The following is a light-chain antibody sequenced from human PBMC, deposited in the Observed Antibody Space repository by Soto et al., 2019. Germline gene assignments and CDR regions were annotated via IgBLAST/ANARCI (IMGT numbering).Light chain of an antibody. CDR2: KAS. CDR1: QSITSS. V-gene: IGKV1-5*03. Sequence: DIQMTQSPSTLSASVGDRVTITCRASQSITSSLAWYQQKPGKAPKLLIYKASTLESGVPSRFSGSGSGTDFTLTISSLQPDDFATYYCQQYDGYSVSFGGGTKVEIK. CDR3: QQYDGYSVS. J-gene: IGKJ4*01.